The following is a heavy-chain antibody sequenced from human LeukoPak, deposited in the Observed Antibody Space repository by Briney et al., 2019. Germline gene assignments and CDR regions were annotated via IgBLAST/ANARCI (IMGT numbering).Heavy chain of an antibody. CDR1: GGSFSGYY. V-gene: IGHV4-30-4*08. Sequence: SETLSLTCAVYGGSFSGYYWSWIRQPPGKGLEWIGYIYYSGSTYYNPSLESRVTISVDTSKNQFSLKLSSVTAADTAVYYCARVSGYCSSTSCYAGDYWGQGTLVTVSS. J-gene: IGHJ4*02. CDR2: IYYSGST. CDR3: ARVSGYCSSTSCYAGDY. D-gene: IGHD2-2*01.